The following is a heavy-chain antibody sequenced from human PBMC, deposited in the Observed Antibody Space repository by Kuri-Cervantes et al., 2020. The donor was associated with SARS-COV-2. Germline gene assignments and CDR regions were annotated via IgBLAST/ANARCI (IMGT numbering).Heavy chain of an antibody. CDR1: GGSFSGYY. CDR2: IYYSGST. V-gene: IGHV4-34*01. J-gene: IGHJ3*02. D-gene: IGHD3-10*01. CDR3: ARDEASSGAFDI. Sequence: ESLKISCAVYGGSFSGYYWSWIRQPPGKGLEWIGSIYYSGSTYYNPSLKSRVTISVDTSKNQFSLKLSSVTAADTAVYYCARDEASSGAFDIWGQGTMVTVSS.